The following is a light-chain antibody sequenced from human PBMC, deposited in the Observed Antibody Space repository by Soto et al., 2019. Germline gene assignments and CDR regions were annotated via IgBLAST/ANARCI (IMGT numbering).Light chain of an antibody. J-gene: IGKJ1*01. CDR2: AAF. CDR1: QDIRND. Sequence: AIQMTQSPSSLSASVGDRVTITCRASQDIRNDIAWYQQKPGKAPNLLIFAAFNLQSGVPSRFRGGGSGTHFILAVGSLQHEGVATYFCIPDYNVSWTFSQGTVVYI. CDR3: IPDYNVSWT. V-gene: IGKV1-6*01.